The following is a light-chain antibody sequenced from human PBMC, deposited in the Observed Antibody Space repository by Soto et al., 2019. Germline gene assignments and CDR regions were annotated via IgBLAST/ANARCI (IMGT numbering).Light chain of an antibody. Sequence: QSALTQPASVSGSPGQSIAISCTGTSRDVATYNLVSWYQQHPGKVPKLIIYEGSERPSGVSNRFSGYKSVNTATITISGLHAEDEADYYCCSYSGSSTLLFGGGTKLTVL. CDR3: CSYSGSSTLL. CDR2: EGS. J-gene: IGLJ2*01. V-gene: IGLV2-23*01. CDR1: SRDVATYNL.